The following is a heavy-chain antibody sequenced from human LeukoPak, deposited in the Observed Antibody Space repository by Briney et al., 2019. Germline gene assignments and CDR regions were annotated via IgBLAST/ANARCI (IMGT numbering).Heavy chain of an antibody. CDR1: GYTFTSYD. CDR2: MNPNSGNT. CDR3: ARGRYCSGGSCLGYYYYMDV. Sequence: ASVKVSCKASGYTFTSYDINWVRQATGQGLEWMGWMNPNSGNTGYAQKFQGRVTMTRNTSISTAYMELSSLRSEDTAVYYCARGRYCSGGSCLGYYYYMDVWDKGTTVTISS. V-gene: IGHV1-8*01. J-gene: IGHJ6*03. D-gene: IGHD2-15*01.